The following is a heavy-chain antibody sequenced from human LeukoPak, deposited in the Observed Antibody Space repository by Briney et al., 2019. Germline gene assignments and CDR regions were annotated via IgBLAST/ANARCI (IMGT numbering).Heavy chain of an antibody. D-gene: IGHD6-6*01. CDR2: FDPEDGET. V-gene: IGHV1-24*01. J-gene: IGHJ4*02. Sequence: ASVKVSCKVSGYTLTELSMHWVRQAPGKGLEWMGGFDPEDGETIYAQKFQGRVTMTEDTSTDTAYMELSSLRSEDTAVYYCATGVSSSPQLDYWGQGTLVTVSS. CDR3: ATGVSSSPQLDY. CDR1: GYTLTELS.